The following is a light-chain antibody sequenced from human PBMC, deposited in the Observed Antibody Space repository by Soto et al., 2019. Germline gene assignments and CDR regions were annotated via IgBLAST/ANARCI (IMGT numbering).Light chain of an antibody. CDR3: GSITRSSTSV. V-gene: IGLV2-14*01. CDR2: DVT. J-gene: IGLJ1*01. Sequence: QSARGQPASVSGSPGQSITISCTGTSSGVGGFEYVSWYQHQPGKAPKLIIYDVTKRPSGVSNRFSGSKSGNTASLTISGIQAEDEGDYYCGSITRSSTSVFGTGTKVTVL. CDR1: SSGVGGFEY.